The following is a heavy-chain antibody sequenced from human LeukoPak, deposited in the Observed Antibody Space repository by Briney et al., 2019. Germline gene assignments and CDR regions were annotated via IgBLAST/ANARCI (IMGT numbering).Heavy chain of an antibody. CDR3: ARARDGPYDAFDI. V-gene: IGHV3-21*06. Sequence: GGSLRLSCAASGFTFSSYSMNWVRQAPGKGLEWVSSISSSYNYIHYADSLKGRFTISRDNANNSLYLQMNGLRAEDTAIYYCARARDGPYDAFDIWGQGTLVTVSS. D-gene: IGHD5-24*01. CDR2: ISSSYNYI. CDR1: GFTFSSYS. J-gene: IGHJ3*02.